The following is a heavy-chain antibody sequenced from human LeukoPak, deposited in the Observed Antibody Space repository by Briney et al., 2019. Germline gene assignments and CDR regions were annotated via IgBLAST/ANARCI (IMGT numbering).Heavy chain of an antibody. Sequence: GASVKVSCKASGYTFSGYYIHWVRQAPGQGLEWMGWMNANSGATNNSQKFQGRVTMSRDTSISTAYMELSKLRSDDTAVYYCARSGITTIPNFDYWGQGTLVTVSS. V-gene: IGHV1-2*02. CDR1: GYTFSGYY. J-gene: IGHJ4*02. CDR2: MNANSGAT. D-gene: IGHD5-12*01. CDR3: ARSGITTIPNFDY.